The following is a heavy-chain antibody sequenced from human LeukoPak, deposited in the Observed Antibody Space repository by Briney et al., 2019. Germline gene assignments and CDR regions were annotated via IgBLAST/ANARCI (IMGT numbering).Heavy chain of an antibody. V-gene: IGHV3-30*18. CDR3: AKDYRGSGYSSVDC. J-gene: IGHJ4*02. CDR1: GFTFSSYG. D-gene: IGHD3-22*01. CDR2: ISYDGSNK. Sequence: GGSLRLSCAASGFTFSSYGLHWVRQAPGKGLEWVAVISYDGSNKYYADSAKGRFTISRDNSKNTLYLQMNSLRAEDTAVYYCAKDYRGSGYSSVDCWGQGTLVTVSS.